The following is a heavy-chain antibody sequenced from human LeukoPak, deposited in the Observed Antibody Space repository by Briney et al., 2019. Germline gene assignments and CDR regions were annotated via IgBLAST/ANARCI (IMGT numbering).Heavy chain of an antibody. CDR1: GGSFSGYY. J-gene: IGHJ5*02. D-gene: IGHD1-26*01. Sequence: PSETLSLTCAVYGGSFSGYYWSWIRKPPGKGLEWIGSIYHSGSTYYNPSLKSRVTISVDTSKNQFSLKLSSVTAADTAVYYCARSVFGGGSYSFDPWGQGTLVTVSS. CDR3: ARSVFGGGSYSFDP. CDR2: IYHSGST. V-gene: IGHV4-34*01.